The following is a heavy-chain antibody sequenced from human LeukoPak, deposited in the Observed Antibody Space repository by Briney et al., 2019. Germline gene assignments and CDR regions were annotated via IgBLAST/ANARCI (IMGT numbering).Heavy chain of an antibody. J-gene: IGHJ4*02. D-gene: IGHD1-7*01. CDR1: GGSFTKYT. CDR2: IIPIFGAA. Sequence: VASVKVSCKASGGSFTKYTLSWVRQAPGQGLEWMGGIIPIFGAANYAQKFRGRLTVTADESTTTAYMELNSLTSEDTAVYFCATDELPGQLVFWGQGTRVTVSS. CDR3: ATDELPGQLVF. V-gene: IGHV1-69*13.